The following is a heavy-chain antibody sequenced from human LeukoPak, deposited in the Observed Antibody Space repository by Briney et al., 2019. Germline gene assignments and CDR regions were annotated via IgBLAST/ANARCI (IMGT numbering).Heavy chain of an antibody. CDR3: ARDIYYDSSGYYGSVY. CDR1: GFTFDDYG. V-gene: IGHV3-20*04. Sequence: GGPLRLSCAASGFTFDDYGMSWVRPAPGKGLEWVSGINWDGGSTGYADSVKGRFTISRDNAKNSLYLQMNSLRAEDTAVYYCARDIYYDSSGYYGSVYWGQGTLVTVSS. CDR2: INWDGGST. D-gene: IGHD3-22*01. J-gene: IGHJ4*02.